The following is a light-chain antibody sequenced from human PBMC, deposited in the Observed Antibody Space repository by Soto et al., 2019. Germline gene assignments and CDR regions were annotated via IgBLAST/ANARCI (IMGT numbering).Light chain of an antibody. CDR1: QGISNW. CDR2: GAS. J-gene: IGKJ5*01. Sequence: DIQMTQSPSSVSASVGDRVTVTCRASQGISNWLAWYQQKAGRAPKLLISGASNLQSGVPSRFSGSRSGTDFNLTISSLQPVDFVTYYCQQANRFPITFGQGTRLEIK. CDR3: QQANRFPIT. V-gene: IGKV1-12*01.